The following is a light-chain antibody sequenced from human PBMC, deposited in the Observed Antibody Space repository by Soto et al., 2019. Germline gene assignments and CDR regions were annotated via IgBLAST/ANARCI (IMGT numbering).Light chain of an antibody. CDR2: GND. Sequence: QSVLTQPPSESGAPGQRVTISCTGSSSNIGAGYDVHWYQQLPGKAPKLLIYGNDNRPSGVPERFSGSKSGTSASLAITGLRAYDEAEYYCQSYGSSPSANFVFGTGIQLTVL. CDR1: SSNIGAGYD. J-gene: IGLJ7*01. CDR3: QSYGSSPSANFV. V-gene: IGLV1-40*01.